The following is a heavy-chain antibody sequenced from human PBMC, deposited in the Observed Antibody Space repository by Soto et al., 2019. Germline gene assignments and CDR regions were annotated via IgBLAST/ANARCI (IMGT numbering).Heavy chain of an antibody. J-gene: IGHJ5*02. V-gene: IGHV1-18*01. CDR2: ISAYNGNT. D-gene: IGHD2-2*01. CDR1: GYTFTSYG. Sequence: ASVKVSCKASGYTFTSYGISWVRQAPGQGLEWMGWISAYNGNTNYAQKLQGRVTMTTDTSTSTAYMELRSLRSDDTAVYYCARTEDCSSTSCWEWNWFDPWGQGTLVTVS. CDR3: ARTEDCSSTSCWEWNWFDP.